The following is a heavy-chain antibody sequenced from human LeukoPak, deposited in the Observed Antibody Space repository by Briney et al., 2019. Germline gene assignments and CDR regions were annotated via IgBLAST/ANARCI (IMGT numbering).Heavy chain of an antibody. CDR3: AREGQLAHNYYYYYMDV. D-gene: IGHD6-6*01. Sequence: SVKVSCKASGGTFSDYALNWVRQAPGQGLEWMGVFIPILGTANSTQKFQGRVTITADISTNTVYMELSSLRSEDTAVYYCAREGQLAHNYYYYYMDVWGKGTTVTVSS. CDR2: FIPILGTA. J-gene: IGHJ6*03. V-gene: IGHV1-69*10. CDR1: GGTFSDYA.